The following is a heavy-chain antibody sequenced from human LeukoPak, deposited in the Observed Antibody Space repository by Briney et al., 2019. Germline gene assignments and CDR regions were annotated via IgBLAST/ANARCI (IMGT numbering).Heavy chain of an antibody. D-gene: IGHD6-13*01. V-gene: IGHV4-34*01. Sequence: PSETLSLTCAVYGGSFSGYYWSWIRQPPGKGLEWIGEINRSGSTNYNPSLKSRVTISVDTSKNQFSLKLSSVTAADTAVYYCARGLGIAAAGKSDYWGQGTLVTVSS. CDR2: INRSGST. CDR1: GGSFSGYY. CDR3: ARGLGIAAAGKSDY. J-gene: IGHJ4*02.